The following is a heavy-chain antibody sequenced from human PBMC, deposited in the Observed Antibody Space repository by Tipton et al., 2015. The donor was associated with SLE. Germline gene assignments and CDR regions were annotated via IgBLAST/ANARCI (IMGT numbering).Heavy chain of an antibody. D-gene: IGHD2-2*01. CDR2: INWNGDST. CDR1: GFTFDDYG. J-gene: IGHJ3*02. V-gene: IGHV3-20*04. CDR3: FRPFSSPSSYEAFDI. Sequence: GSLRLSCAASGFTFDDYGMSWVRQAPGKGLEWVSHINWNGDSTGYADSVKGRFTISRDNTKNFLYLQMNSLRVEDTALYYCFRPFSSPSSYEAFDILGQGTMVTVSS.